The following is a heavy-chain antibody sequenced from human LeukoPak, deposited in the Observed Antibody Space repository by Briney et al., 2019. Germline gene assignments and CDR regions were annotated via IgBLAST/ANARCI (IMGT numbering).Heavy chain of an antibody. CDR1: GGSISSYY. Sequence: SETLSLTCTVSGGSISSYYWSWIRQPPGKGLEWIGYIYTSGSTNYNPSLKSRVTISVDTSKNQFSLKLSSVTAADTAVYYCARHYDFWSGYPGYFDYWAREPWSPSPQ. J-gene: IGHJ4*02. D-gene: IGHD3-3*01. CDR3: ARHYDFWSGYPGYFDY. V-gene: IGHV4-4*09. CDR2: IYTSGST.